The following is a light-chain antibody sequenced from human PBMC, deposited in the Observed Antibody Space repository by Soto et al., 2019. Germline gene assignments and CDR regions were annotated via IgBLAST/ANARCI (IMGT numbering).Light chain of an antibody. V-gene: IGLV1-40*01. Sequence: QLVLTQPPSGSGAPGQRVTISCTGSSSNIGAGYDVHWYQQLPGTAPKLLIYGDNNRPSGIPDRFSGSKSGTSASLAITGLKAEDEADYYCQSYDSRLSSYVFGTGTKVTVL. J-gene: IGLJ1*01. CDR3: QSYDSRLSSYV. CDR1: SSNIGAGYD. CDR2: GDN.